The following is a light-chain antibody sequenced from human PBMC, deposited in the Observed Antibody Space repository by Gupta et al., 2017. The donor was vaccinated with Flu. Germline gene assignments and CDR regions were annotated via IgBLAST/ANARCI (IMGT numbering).Light chain of an antibody. CDR3: QQSDSTPYT. J-gene: IGKJ2*01. CDR2: AAS. CDR1: QTIKNY. V-gene: IGKV1-39*01. Sequence: DIQMTQSPSSLSPSVGDRVTITCRTSQTIKNYLNWYRQKAGKAPEVLIYAASSLQSGVPSRFSGSGSGTDFTLTITSFQPEDSAIYFCQQSDSTPYTFGQGTKLDVK.